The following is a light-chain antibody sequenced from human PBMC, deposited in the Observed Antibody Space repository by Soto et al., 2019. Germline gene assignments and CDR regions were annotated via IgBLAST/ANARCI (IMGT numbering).Light chain of an antibody. CDR3: QQFNSWPRT. Sequence: VMTQSPATVSGSPGERVTLSCRASQSVSGNVAWYHQKPGQPPRLLVYGASTTATDIPARFFGSGSETDFTLTITRLQSEDFGIYYCQQFNSWPRTFGQGTKVDIK. CDR1: QSVSGN. V-gene: IGKV3-15*01. J-gene: IGKJ1*01. CDR2: GAS.